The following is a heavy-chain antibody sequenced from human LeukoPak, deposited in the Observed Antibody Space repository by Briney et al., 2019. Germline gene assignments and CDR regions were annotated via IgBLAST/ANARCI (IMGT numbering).Heavy chain of an antibody. CDR1: GFTFSSYS. D-gene: IGHD2-2*01. Sequence: GGSLRLSCAASGFTFSSYSMNWVRQAPGKGLEWVSYISSSGTTIYYADSVKGRFTISRDNAKNSLFLQMNSLRAEDTAVYYCVREYCSSPSCYLLEKRVDFWGQGTLVTVSS. CDR2: ISSSGTTI. CDR3: VREYCSSPSCYLLEKRVDF. J-gene: IGHJ4*02. V-gene: IGHV3-48*01.